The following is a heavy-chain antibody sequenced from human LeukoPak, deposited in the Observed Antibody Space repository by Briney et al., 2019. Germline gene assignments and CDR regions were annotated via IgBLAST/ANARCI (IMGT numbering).Heavy chain of an antibody. D-gene: IGHD3-10*01. J-gene: IGHJ4*02. V-gene: IGHV3-21*01. CDR2: ISSSPSYI. CDR1: GFTFGNYS. Sequence: NPGGSLRLSCAASGFTFGNYSMYWFRQAPGKGLEWVSSISSSPSYIYYADSVKGRFTISRDDAKNSLYLQMNSLRAEDTAVYYCARGNLWFGELVYWGQGTLVTVSS. CDR3: ARGNLWFGELVY.